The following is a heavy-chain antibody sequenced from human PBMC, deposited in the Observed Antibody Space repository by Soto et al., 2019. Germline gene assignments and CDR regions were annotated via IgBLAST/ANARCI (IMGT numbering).Heavy chain of an antibody. V-gene: IGHV3-74*01. CDR3: ATAEVDY. J-gene: IGHJ4*02. Sequence: EVQLVESGGGLVQPGGSLRLSCAVSGFTFANHWMHWVRQAPGKGLEWVSRMNSDGSTTDYADSVKGRFTVSRDNAKNTLYPQMNSLRAEDTAVYYCATAEVDYWGPGTLVTVSS. CDR2: MNSDGSTT. CDR1: GFTFANHW.